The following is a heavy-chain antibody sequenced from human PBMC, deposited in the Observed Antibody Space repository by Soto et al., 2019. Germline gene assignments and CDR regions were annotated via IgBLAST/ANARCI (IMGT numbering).Heavy chain of an antibody. V-gene: IGHV3-30*03. Sequence: GESLKISCAASGFTFSSYGMHWVRQAPGKGLEWVAVISYDGSNKYYADSVKGRFTISRDNSKNTLYLQMNSLRAEDTAVYYCVRDFHYYGLDVWGQGTTVTVSS. CDR3: VRDFHYYGLDV. CDR2: ISYDGSNK. CDR1: GFTFSSYG. J-gene: IGHJ6*02.